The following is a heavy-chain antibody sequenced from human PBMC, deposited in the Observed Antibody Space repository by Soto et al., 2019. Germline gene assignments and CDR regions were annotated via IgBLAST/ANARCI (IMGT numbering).Heavy chain of an antibody. CDR1: GFTFSIYA. V-gene: IGHV3-23*01. CDR3: AKATRGGAATLIRDY. D-gene: IGHD6-13*01. CDR2: ISGSGGST. Sequence: EVQLLESGGGLVQPGGPLRRSCAAAGFTFSIYAMSWVRQAPGKGLEWFSAISGSGGSTYYADSVKGRFTISRDHSKNTLYLQMNSLRDDDTAVYYCAKATRGGAATLIRDYWGQGNLVSVSS. J-gene: IGHJ4*02.